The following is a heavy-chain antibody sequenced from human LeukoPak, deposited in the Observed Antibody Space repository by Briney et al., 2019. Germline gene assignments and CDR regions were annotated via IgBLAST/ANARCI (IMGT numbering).Heavy chain of an antibody. Sequence: GGPLRLSCETSGFSFNDHGMHRVREAPGKGLEWVSRIDNDGSSTRYADSVTGRFTISRDIAKNTLYLQMDSLRADDTAVYYCVGSSGWPAYWGQGTLVTVSS. V-gene: IGHV3-74*01. D-gene: IGHD6-19*01. CDR1: GFSFNDHG. J-gene: IGHJ4*02. CDR3: VGSSGWPAY. CDR2: IDNDGSST.